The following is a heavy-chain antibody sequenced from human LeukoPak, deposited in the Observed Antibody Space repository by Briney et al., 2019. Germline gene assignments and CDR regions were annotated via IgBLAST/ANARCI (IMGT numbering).Heavy chain of an antibody. CDR1: GFTFEDYG. V-gene: IGHV3-9*01. CDR3: AKDYGYSSSWYDY. J-gene: IGHJ4*02. D-gene: IGHD6-13*01. Sequence: GGALRLSCEAPGFTFEDYGMHWVRQAPGKGQHGVSNISWNSASVGYVDSVKGRFTISRDNAKKTLYLQMNSLRPEDTALYYCAKDYGYSSSWYDYWGQGTLVTVSS. CDR2: ISWNSASV.